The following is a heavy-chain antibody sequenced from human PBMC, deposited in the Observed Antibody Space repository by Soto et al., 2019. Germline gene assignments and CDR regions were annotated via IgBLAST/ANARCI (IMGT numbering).Heavy chain of an antibody. D-gene: IGHD3-3*01. CDR2: ISSSSSYT. CDR3: ARGTRTYYDFWSGYHVDY. V-gene: IGHV3-11*06. CDR1: GFTFSDYY. Sequence: GSLRLSCAASGFTFSDYYMSWIRQAPGKGLEWVSYISSSSSYTNYADSVKGRFTISRDNAKNSLYLQMNSLRAEDTAVYYCARGTRTYYDFWSGYHVDYWGQGTLVTVSS. J-gene: IGHJ4*02.